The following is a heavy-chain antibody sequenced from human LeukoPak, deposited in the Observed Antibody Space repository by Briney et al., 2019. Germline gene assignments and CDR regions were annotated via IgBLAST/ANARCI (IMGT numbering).Heavy chain of an antibody. J-gene: IGHJ4*02. D-gene: IGHD1-26*01. CDR2: IYYSGST. Sequence: SETLSLTCTVSGGSISSSSYYWVWIRQPPGKGLEWIGSIYYSGSTYYNPSLKSRVTISVDTSKNQFSLKLSSVTAADTAVYYCARPWGGSGSYIYDYWGQGTLVTVSS. V-gene: IGHV4-39*01. CDR3: ARPWGGSGSYIYDY. CDR1: GGSISSSSYY.